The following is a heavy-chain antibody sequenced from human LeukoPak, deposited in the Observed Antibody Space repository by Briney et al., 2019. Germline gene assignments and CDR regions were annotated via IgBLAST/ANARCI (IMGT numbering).Heavy chain of an antibody. CDR2: IKGDERST. CDR1: GFTFSSYW. J-gene: IGHJ4*02. D-gene: IGHD5-18*01. V-gene: IGHV3-74*01. CDR3: LRGQLWSYYHDY. Sequence: GGSLRLSCAASGFTFSSYWLHWVRQAPGKGLVWVSRIKGDERSTNYADSVKGRFTISRDNAKNTVYLEMNSLRAEDTAVYYCLRGQLWSYYHDYWGQGTLVTVSS.